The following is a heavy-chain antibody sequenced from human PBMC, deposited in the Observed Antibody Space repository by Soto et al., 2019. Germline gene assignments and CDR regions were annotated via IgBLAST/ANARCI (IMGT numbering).Heavy chain of an antibody. J-gene: IGHJ6*03. V-gene: IGHV3-64*01. CDR3: ARRARPDFYYMDV. Sequence: EVQLAESGGGLAQPGGSLRLSCAASGFTLSGYAMDWVGQAPGKGLEYVSGISSNGVGTYYANSVQGRFTISRDNSKNTGYLQMGSLRPEDMAVYYCARRARPDFYYMDVWGKGTTVTVSS. D-gene: IGHD6-6*01. CDR1: GFTLSGYA. CDR2: ISSNGVGT.